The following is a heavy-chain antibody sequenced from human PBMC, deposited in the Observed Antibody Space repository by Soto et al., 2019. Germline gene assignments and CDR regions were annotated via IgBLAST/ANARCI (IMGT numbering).Heavy chain of an antibody. V-gene: IGHV1-69*06. CDR3: ARGPNWGYRFDS. J-gene: IGHJ4*02. Sequence: VQLVQSGAEVKKPGSSVKVSCEASGGTFRGHAISWVRQAPGQGPEWMGGLIPLFGTTQHAQNFQDRLKITADKSTSTAYMELTSLRFEDTAIYYCARGPNWGYRFDSWGQGTLVTVSS. CDR1: GGTFRGHA. CDR2: LIPLFGTT. D-gene: IGHD7-27*01.